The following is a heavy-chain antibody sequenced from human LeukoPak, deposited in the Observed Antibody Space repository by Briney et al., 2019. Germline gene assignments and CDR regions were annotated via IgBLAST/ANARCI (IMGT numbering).Heavy chain of an antibody. CDR2: IYPGDSDT. CDR1: GYSFTSYW. Sequence: GESLKISCKGSGYSFTSYWIGWVRQMPGKDLEWMGIIYPGDSDTRYSPSFQGQVTISADKSISTAYLQWSSLKASDTAMYYCAREKGYDFWSGSQSPIYNWFDPWGQGTLVTVSS. CDR3: AREKGYDFWSGSQSPIYNWFDP. D-gene: IGHD3-3*01. J-gene: IGHJ5*02. V-gene: IGHV5-51*01.